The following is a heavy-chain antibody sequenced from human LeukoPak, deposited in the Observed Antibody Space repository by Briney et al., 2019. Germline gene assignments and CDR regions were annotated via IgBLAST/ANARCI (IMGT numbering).Heavy chain of an antibody. V-gene: IGHV4-59*01. CDR3: AREALDCSGGSCDSVPDY. Sequence: SETLPVTRTVSGGSIASYYWSWIRQPPGKGLEWIGYIYYSGNTNYSPSLQSRVTISVDTSKNQFSLKLSSVTAADTAVYYCAREALDCSGGSCDSVPDYWGEGT. J-gene: IGHJ4*02. CDR2: IYYSGNT. D-gene: IGHD2-15*01. CDR1: GGSIASYY.